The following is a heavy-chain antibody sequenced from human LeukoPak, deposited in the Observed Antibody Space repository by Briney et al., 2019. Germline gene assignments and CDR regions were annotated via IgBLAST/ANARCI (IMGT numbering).Heavy chain of an antibody. CDR3: ARVIRDLWRGHNWFDP. J-gene: IGHJ5*02. V-gene: IGHV4-39*07. D-gene: IGHD3-3*01. Sequence: SETLSLTCTVSGGSISSSSYYWGWIRQPPGKGLEWIGSIYYSGSTYYNPSLKSRVTISVDTSKNQFSLKLSSVTAADTAVYYCARVIRDLWRGHNWFDPWGQGTLVTVSS. CDR1: GGSISSSSYY. CDR2: IYYSGST.